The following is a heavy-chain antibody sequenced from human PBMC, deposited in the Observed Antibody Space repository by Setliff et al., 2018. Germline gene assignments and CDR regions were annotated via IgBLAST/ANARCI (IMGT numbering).Heavy chain of an antibody. CDR3: SRDLQGSGDYVVDY. CDR1: GFTFRSYW. J-gene: IGHJ4*02. CDR2: IKKDGSIK. D-gene: IGHD4-17*01. V-gene: IGHV3-7*01. Sequence: GGSLRLSCAASGFTFRSYWMSWVRQAPGKGLEWVANIKKDGSIKYYLDSARGRFTISRDNAENSLTLQMNSLRVEDTAVYYCSRDLQGSGDYVVDYWGQGTLVTVSS.